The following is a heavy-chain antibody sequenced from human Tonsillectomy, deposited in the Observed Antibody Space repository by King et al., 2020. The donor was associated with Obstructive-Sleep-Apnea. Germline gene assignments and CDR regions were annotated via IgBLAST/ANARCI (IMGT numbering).Heavy chain of an antibody. Sequence: MQLQESGPGLVKPSETLSLTYNVSGFSISSDSYWGWIRQPPGKGLEWVGSISHTGITHYNPSLKSRVTMSLDTSKSQFSLKLNSVTATDTAVYYCARGIXSSAWYPLHFXYXGQGTLVTISS. D-gene: IGHD6-19*01. J-gene: IGHJ4*02. CDR2: ISHTGIT. CDR1: GFSISSDSY. CDR3: ARGIXSSAWYPLHFXY. V-gene: IGHV4-38-2*02.